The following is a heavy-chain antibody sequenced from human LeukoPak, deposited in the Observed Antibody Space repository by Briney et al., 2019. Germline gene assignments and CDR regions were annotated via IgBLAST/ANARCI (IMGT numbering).Heavy chain of an antibody. CDR3: ARDSGTYYYDSSDHAFDI. V-gene: IGHV4-34*01. J-gene: IGHJ3*02. CDR1: GGSFSGYY. CDR2: INHSGST. Sequence: SETLSLTCAVYGGSFSGYYWSWIRQPPGKGLEWIGEINHSGSTNYNPSLKSRVTISVDTSKNQFSLKLSSVTAAGTAVYYCARDSGTYYYDSSDHAFDIWGQGTMVTVSS. D-gene: IGHD3-22*01.